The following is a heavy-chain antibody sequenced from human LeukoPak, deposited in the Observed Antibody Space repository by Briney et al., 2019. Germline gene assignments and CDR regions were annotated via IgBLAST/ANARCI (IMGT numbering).Heavy chain of an antibody. Sequence: GRSLRLSCAASGFTFSTYGMHWVRQAPGKGLEWVAVISYDVSNKYYADSVKGRFTISRDNSKSTLYLQMNSLRAEDTAVYYCAKEYLIWFGDFDAFDIWGQGTMVTVSS. V-gene: IGHV3-30*18. J-gene: IGHJ3*02. CDR1: GFTFSTYG. CDR2: ISYDVSNK. D-gene: IGHD3-10*01. CDR3: AKEYLIWFGDFDAFDI.